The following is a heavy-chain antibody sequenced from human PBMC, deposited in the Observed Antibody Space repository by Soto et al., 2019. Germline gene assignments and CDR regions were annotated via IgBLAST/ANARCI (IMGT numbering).Heavy chain of an antibody. D-gene: IGHD3-9*01. CDR3: ARGRYDILTGYPRAFDI. CDR2: ISAYNGNT. V-gene: IGHV1-18*04. CDR1: GYTFTSYG. Sequence: ASVKVSCKASGYTFTSYGISWVRQAPGQGLEWMGWISAYNGNTNYAQELQGRVTMTTDTSTSTAYMELRSLRSDDTAVYYCARGRYDILTGYPRAFDIWGQGTMVTVSS. J-gene: IGHJ3*02.